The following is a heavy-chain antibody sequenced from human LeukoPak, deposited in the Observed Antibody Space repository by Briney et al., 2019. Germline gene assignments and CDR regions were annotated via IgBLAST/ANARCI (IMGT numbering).Heavy chain of an antibody. Sequence: PGGSLRLSCAASGFTFSSYAMHWVRQAPGKGLEWGAVISYDGSNKYYADSVKGRFTISRDNSKNTLYLQMNSLRAADTAVYYCASGDGYNDYWGQGTLVTVSS. V-gene: IGHV3-30-3*01. CDR2: ISYDGSNK. D-gene: IGHD5-24*01. J-gene: IGHJ4*01. CDR1: GFTFSSYA. CDR3: ASGDGYNDY.